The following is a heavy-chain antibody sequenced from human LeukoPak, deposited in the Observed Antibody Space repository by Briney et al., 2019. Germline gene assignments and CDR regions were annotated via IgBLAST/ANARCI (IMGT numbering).Heavy chain of an antibody. CDR2: IIPIFGTA. CDR3: ARDSLLRFLEWLLTSGQSPNYYGMDV. Sequence: GASVKVSCKASGGTFSSYAISWVRQAPGQGLEWMGGIIPIFGTANYAQKFQGRVTITADESTSTAYMELSSLRSEDTAVYYCARDSLLRFLEWLLTSGQSPNYYGMDVWGQGTTVTVSS. CDR1: GGTFSSYA. J-gene: IGHJ6*02. D-gene: IGHD3-3*01. V-gene: IGHV1-69*13.